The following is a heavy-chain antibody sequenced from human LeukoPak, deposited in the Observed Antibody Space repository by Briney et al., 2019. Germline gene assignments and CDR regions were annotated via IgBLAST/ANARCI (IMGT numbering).Heavy chain of an antibody. CDR2: ISGSGHDI. CDR3: STDPRLLIY. V-gene: IGHV3-21*05. J-gene: IGHJ4*01. CDR1: GFTFSSYR. Sequence: GGSLRLSCAASGFTFSSYRMNWVRQAPGKGLESLAYISGSGHDIYYTDSVKGRFTISRDNAKDSLYLQMNGLRPEDTALYYCSTDPRLLIYWGHGTLVTVSS. D-gene: IGHD2-8*01.